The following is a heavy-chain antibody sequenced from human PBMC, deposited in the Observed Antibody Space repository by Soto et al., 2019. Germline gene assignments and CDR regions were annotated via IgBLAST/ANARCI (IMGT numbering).Heavy chain of an antibody. J-gene: IGHJ4*02. V-gene: IGHV1-69*12. D-gene: IGHD5-18*01. CDR3: ASHGYSYGYLFDY. CDR2: IIPIFGTA. CDR1: GGTVSSYA. Sequence: QVQLVQSGAEVKKPGSSVKVSCKASGGTVSSYAISWVRHAPGQGLEWMGGIIPIFGTANYAQKFQGRVTIPADESTSTAYMELSSLRSEDTAVYYCASHGYSYGYLFDYWGQGTLVTVSS.